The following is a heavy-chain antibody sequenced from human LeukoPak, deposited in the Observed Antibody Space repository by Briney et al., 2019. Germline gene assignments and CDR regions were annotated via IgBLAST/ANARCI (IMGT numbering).Heavy chain of an antibody. D-gene: IGHD2/OR15-2a*01. CDR1: GFTFSTYS. CDR3: ARDWFHAIDY. J-gene: IGHJ4*02. V-gene: IGHV3-48*01. CDR2: ISSSSSTI. Sequence: GGSLRLSCAASGFTFSTYSMNWVRQAPGKGLEWVSYISSSSSTIYYADSVKGRFTISRDNAKNSLYLQMNSLRAEDTAAYYCARDWFHAIDYWGQGTLVTVSS.